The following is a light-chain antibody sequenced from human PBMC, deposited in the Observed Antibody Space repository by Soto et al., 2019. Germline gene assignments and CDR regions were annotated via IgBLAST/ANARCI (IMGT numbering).Light chain of an antibody. V-gene: IGLV2-14*01. CDR3: SSYTGSSTYVV. CDR1: SSDVGGYNY. J-gene: IGLJ2*01. CDR2: DVS. Sequence: QSALTQPASVSGSPGQSITISCTGTSSDVGGYNYVSWYQQHPGKAPKLMIYDVSNRPSGVSNRFSGSKSGNTASLTISGLQAEDEADYYCSSYTGSSTYVVFGGVTKLTVL.